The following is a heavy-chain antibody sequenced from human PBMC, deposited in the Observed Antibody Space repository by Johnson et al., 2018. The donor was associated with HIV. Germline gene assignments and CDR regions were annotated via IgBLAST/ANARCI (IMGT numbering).Heavy chain of an antibody. Sequence: VQLVESGGGLVQPGGSLRLSCAASGFTFSDHYMDWVRQAPGKGLVWVSRMNADGKTTTYADSVKGRLTISRDNVKNTLYLQMNSLRAEDSAVYYCAKLAIDYSGAWYGLTFDIWGQGTMVTVSS. J-gene: IGHJ3*02. CDR2: MNADGKTT. CDR3: AKLAIDYSGAWYGLTFDI. CDR1: GFTFSDHY. D-gene: IGHD6-19*01. V-gene: IGHV3-74*02.